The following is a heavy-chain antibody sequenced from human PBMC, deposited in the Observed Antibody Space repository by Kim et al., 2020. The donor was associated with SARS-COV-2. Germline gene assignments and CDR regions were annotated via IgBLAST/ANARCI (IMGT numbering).Heavy chain of an antibody. CDR2: INHSGST. CDR3: ARGTRQRRVRGPHYYYKD. J-gene: IGHJ6*03. D-gene: IGHD6-19*01. V-gene: IGHV4-34*01. CDR1: GGSFSGYY. Sequence: SETLSLTCAVYGGSFSGYYWSWIRQPPGKGLEWIGEINHSGSTNYNPSLKSRVTISVDTSKNQFSLKLSSVTAADTAVYYCARGTRQRRVRGPHYYYKD.